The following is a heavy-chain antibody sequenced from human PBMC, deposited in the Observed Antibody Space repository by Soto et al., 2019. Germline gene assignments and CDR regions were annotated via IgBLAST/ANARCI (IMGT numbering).Heavy chain of an antibody. V-gene: IGHV4-4*02. CDR1: SDSISSSNW. CDR3: AREGPAAPGLLPD. J-gene: IGHJ4*02. CDR2: ISLGGNT. Sequence: HVQLQESGPGLVKPSGTLSLTCLVSSDSISSSNWWSWVRQPPGKGLEWIGEISLGGNTNYNPSLESRLTISIDKAENQFSLHLSSVTVADTAVYYCAREGPAAPGLLPDWGRGILVTVSP. D-gene: IGHD2-2*01.